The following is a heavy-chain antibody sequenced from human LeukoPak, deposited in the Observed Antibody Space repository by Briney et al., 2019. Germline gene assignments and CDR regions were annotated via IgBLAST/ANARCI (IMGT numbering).Heavy chain of an antibody. J-gene: IGHJ4*02. CDR1: GDSFSSYH. Sequence: KPSETLSLTCTVSGDSFSSYHWSWLRQPPGKGLEWIGYISSSGSTSCNPSLKSRVTISVDTSKNQFSLKLNSVTAADTAVYYCARVGRGDHTWGSYYCDHWGQGTLVSVSS. CDR2: ISSSGST. CDR3: ARVGRGDHTWGSYYCDH. V-gene: IGHV4-59*01. D-gene: IGHD3-16*01.